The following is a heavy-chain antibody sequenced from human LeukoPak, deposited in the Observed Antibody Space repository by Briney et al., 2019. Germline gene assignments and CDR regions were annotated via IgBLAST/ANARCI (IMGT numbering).Heavy chain of an antibody. V-gene: IGHV4-59*01. Sequence: SETLSLTCTVSGGSISSYYWSWIRQPPRKGLEWIGYIYYSGSTNYNPSLKSRVTISVDTSKNQFSLKLSSVTAADTAVYYCARALSYYGSGFPFDPWGQGTLVTVSS. CDR1: GGSISSYY. D-gene: IGHD3-10*01. J-gene: IGHJ5*02. CDR2: IYYSGST. CDR3: ARALSYYGSGFPFDP.